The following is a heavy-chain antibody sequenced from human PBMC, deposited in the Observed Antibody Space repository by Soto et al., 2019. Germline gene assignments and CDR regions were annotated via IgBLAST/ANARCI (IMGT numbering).Heavy chain of an antibody. Sequence: PSGSLSLTSAAYVGSFSCCYWACIRQPPGKGLERIGEINHSGSTNYNPSLRSRVTISVDTSKNQFSLKLSSVTAADTAVYYCAAEFSYGMDVWGQGTTVTVSS. CDR1: VGSFSCCY. J-gene: IGHJ6*02. V-gene: IGHV4-34*01. D-gene: IGHD3-3*01. CDR2: INHSGST. CDR3: AAEFSYGMDV.